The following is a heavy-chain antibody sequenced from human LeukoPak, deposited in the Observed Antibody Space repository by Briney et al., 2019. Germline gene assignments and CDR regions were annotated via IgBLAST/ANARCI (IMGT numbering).Heavy chain of an antibody. CDR3: AKAVSPVDVGY. J-gene: IGHJ4*02. CDR1: GFTFSSYA. CDR2: ISGSGDST. D-gene: IGHD5-12*01. Sequence: GGSLRLSCAASGFTFSSYAMSRVRQAPGKGLEWVPAISGSGDSTYYADTVKGRFTISRDNSKNTLNLQMNSLRAEDTAVYFCAKAVSPVDVGYWGRGTLVTVSS. V-gene: IGHV3-23*01.